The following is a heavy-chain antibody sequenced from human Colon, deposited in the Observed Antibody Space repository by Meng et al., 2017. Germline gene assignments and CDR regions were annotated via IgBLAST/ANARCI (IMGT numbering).Heavy chain of an antibody. D-gene: IGHD3-10*01. V-gene: IGHV4-30-4*01. CDR1: GDFFNSDNFY. J-gene: IGHJ4*02. Sequence: QVQLQESGPGLVKPSQTASLSCPVSGDFFNSDNFYWSWIRQSPGGGLEWIGLLSSGGNTFYNPSLRSRVAISADTSRSQFSLYLRSVTAADTAVYYCARERRHYYGAGSLDHWGQGLLVTVSS. CDR2: LSSGGNT. CDR3: ARERRHYYGAGSLDH.